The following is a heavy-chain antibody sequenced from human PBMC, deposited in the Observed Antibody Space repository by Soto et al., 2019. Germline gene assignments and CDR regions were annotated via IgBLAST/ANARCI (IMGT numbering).Heavy chain of an antibody. J-gene: IGHJ5*02. Sequence: GPTLVNPTQTLTLTCTFSWFPLSTSGMCVSWIRQPPGKALEWLALIDWDDDKYYSTSLKTRLTISKDTSKNQVVLTMTNMDPVDTATYYCARIGWNYYDSSGYAQGWFDPWGQGTLVTVSS. V-gene: IGHV2-70*01. CDR3: ARIGWNYYDSSGYAQGWFDP. CDR2: IDWDDDK. D-gene: IGHD3-22*01. CDR1: WFPLSTSGMC.